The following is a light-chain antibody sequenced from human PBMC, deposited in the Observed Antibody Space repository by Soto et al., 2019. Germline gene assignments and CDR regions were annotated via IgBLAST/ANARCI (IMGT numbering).Light chain of an antibody. Sequence: QLVLTQSPSASASLGASVKLTCTLSSGHTSYAIAWHQQQPEKGPWYLMKLNSDGSHFKGDGIPDRFSGSSSGAERYLTISSLHSEDEADYYCQTWGTGTVVFGGGTKLTVL. V-gene: IGLV4-69*01. CDR2: LNSDGSH. CDR3: QTWGTGTVV. J-gene: IGLJ2*01. CDR1: SGHTSYA.